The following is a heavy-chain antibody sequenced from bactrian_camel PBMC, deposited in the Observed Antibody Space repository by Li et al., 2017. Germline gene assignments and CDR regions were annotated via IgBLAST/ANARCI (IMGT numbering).Heavy chain of an antibody. CDR2: FDTDGTI. D-gene: IGHD1*01. J-gene: IGHJ6*01. V-gene: IGHV3S53*01. CDR1: APPYTIRT. CDR3: AAREGGPLAVRCSLKLALFGV. Sequence: HVQLVESGGSSVNTGGSLRLSCEVTAPPYTIRTMAWFRQAPGKEREGVAAFDTDGTIIYADAVKGRFTLSKDNTKNTLYLQMNSLRPGDTGMYYCAAREGGPLAVRCSLKLALFGVWGRGTQVTVS.